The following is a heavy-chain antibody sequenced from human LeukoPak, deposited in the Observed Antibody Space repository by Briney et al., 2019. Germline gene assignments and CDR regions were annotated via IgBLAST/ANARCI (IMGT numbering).Heavy chain of an antibody. CDR3: ARLASPNSPYGMDV. CDR2: IYDSGIT. J-gene: IGHJ6*02. Sequence: PSETLSLTCTVSGGSISSSSYYWGWIRQPPGKGLEWIASIYDSGITYYNPSLKSPVTISVDTSKNQFSLKLSSVTAADTAVYYCARLASPNSPYGMDVWGQGTTVTVSS. CDR1: GGSISSSSYY. D-gene: IGHD4/OR15-4a*01. V-gene: IGHV4-39*01.